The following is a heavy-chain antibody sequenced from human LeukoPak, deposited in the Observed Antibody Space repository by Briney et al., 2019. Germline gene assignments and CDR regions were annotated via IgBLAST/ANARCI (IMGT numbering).Heavy chain of an antibody. CDR2: IYHSGST. J-gene: IGHJ3*02. V-gene: IGHV4-59*01. CDR3: AKGSISAVGIVGAFDI. Sequence: SETLSLTCTVSGGSISSYYWSWIRQPPGKGLEWIGYIYHSGSTKYNPSLKSRVTISVDTSKNQFSLKLSSVTAADTAVYYCAKGSISAVGIVGAFDIWGQGTMVTVSS. D-gene: IGHD6-13*01. CDR1: GGSISSYY.